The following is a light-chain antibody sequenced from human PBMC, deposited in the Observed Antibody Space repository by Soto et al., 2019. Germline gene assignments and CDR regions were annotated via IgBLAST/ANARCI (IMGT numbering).Light chain of an antibody. CDR2: DAS. J-gene: IGKJ1*01. CDR1: QSVSSF. V-gene: IGKV3-11*01. CDR3: QQYNNWPQT. Sequence: EIVLTHSPGTLSLSPLEIATVSCRASQSVSSFLAWYQQKPGQAPRLLIYDASNRATGIPARFSGSGSGTDFTLTISGLQSEDFAVYYCQQYNNWPQTFGQGTKVDI.